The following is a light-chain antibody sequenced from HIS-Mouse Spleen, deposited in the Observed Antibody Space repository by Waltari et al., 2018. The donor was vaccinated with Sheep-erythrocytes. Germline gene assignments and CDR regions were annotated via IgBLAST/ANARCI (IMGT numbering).Light chain of an antibody. Sequence: QSALTQPASVSGSPGQSITISCTGTSSDVGSYNLVSWYQQHPGKAPKLMIYEGSKRPSGVSNRFSGSKAGNTASLTCSGLQAEDEADYYCCSYAGSSTPWVFGGGTKLTVL. CDR1: SSDVGSYNL. CDR3: CSYAGSSTPWV. J-gene: IGLJ3*02. V-gene: IGLV2-23*01. CDR2: EGS.